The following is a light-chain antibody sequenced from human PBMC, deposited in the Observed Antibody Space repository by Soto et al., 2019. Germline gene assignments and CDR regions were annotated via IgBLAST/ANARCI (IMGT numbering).Light chain of an antibody. Sequence: DIQMTQSPSTLSASVGDRVTITCRASQSIGSWLAWYQQKPGKAPKLLISDASNLESGVTSRFSGSGSGTEFTLTISSLQPDDFATYDCQQYNTYPWTFGQATKVEIK. CDR1: QSIGSW. CDR2: DAS. V-gene: IGKV1-5*01. CDR3: QQYNTYPWT. J-gene: IGKJ1*01.